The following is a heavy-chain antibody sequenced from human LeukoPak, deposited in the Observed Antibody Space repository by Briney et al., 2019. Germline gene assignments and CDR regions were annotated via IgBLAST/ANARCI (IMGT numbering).Heavy chain of an antibody. CDR1: GGSISSYY. CDR3: ARDPSDYCNSTSCYTREYYFDY. CDR2: IYTSGST. D-gene: IGHD2-2*02. Sequence: SETLSLTCTVSGGSISSYYWSWIRQPAGKGLEWIGRIYTSGSTNYNPSLKSRVTMSVDTSKNQFSLKLSSVTAADTAVYYCARDPSDYCNSTSCYTREYYFDYWGQGTLVTVSS. J-gene: IGHJ4*02. V-gene: IGHV4-4*07.